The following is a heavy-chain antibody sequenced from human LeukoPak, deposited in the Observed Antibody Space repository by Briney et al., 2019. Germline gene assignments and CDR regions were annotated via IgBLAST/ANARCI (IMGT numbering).Heavy chain of an antibody. J-gene: IGHJ4*02. V-gene: IGHV3-23*01. Sequence: GGSLRLSCAASGFTFSSYAMSWVRQAPGKGLEWVSAISGSGGSTYYADSVKGRFTISRDNSKNTLYLQMNSLRAEDTAVYYCAKEDYDYVWGSYRQLDYWGQGTLVTVSS. CDR1: GFTFSSYA. D-gene: IGHD3-16*02. CDR3: AKEDYDYVWGSYRQLDY. CDR2: ISGSGGST.